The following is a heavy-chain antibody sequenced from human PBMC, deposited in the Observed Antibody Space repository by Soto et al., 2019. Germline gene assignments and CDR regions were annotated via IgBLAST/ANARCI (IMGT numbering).Heavy chain of an antibody. D-gene: IGHD3-10*01. V-gene: IGHV1-24*01. Sequence: GASVKVSCKASGYSFTLAELSMHWVRQAPGKGLEWMGGFDPEDGETIYAQKFQGRVTMTEDTSTDTAYMELSSLRSEDTAVYYCATDASDYYGSGSHIGPFDHWGQGTLVTVSS. J-gene: IGHJ4*02. CDR1: GYSFTLAELS. CDR2: FDPEDGET. CDR3: ATDASDYYGSGSHIGPFDH.